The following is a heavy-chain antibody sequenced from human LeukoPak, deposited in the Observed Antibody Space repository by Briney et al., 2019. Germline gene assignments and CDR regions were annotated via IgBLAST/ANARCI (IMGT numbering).Heavy chain of an antibody. CDR2: FDPEDGET. CDR3: ATGGPTQDSAWTQRITIFGVVIKTIDY. Sequence: ASVKVSCKVSGYTLTELCMHWVRQAPGKELEWMGGFDPEDGETIYAQKFQGRVTMTEDTSTDTAYMELSSLRSEDTAVYYCATGGPTQDSAWTQRITIFGVVIKTIDYWGQGTLVTVSS. V-gene: IGHV1-24*01. CDR1: GYTLTELC. J-gene: IGHJ4*02. D-gene: IGHD3-3*01.